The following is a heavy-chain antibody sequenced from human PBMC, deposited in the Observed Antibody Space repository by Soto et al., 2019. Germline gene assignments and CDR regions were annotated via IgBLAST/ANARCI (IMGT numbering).Heavy chain of an antibody. CDR3: ASHPYYYDSSGYSYESDYYYGMDV. CDR1: GYTFTSYA. V-gene: IGHV1-3*01. D-gene: IGHD3-22*01. J-gene: IGHJ6*02. CDR2: INAGNGNT. Sequence: ASVKVSCKASGYTFTSYAMHWVRQAPGQRLEWMGWINAGNGNTKYSQKFQGRVTITRDTSASTAYMELSSLRSEDTAVYYCASHPYYYDSSGYSYESDYYYGMDVWGQGTTVTVSS.